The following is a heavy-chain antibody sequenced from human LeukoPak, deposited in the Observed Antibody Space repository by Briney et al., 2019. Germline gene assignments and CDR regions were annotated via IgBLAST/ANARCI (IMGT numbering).Heavy chain of an antibody. CDR2: MSFDGTHI. CDR3: ARCSGYGMDV. J-gene: IGHJ6*02. V-gene: IGHV3-30-3*01. D-gene: IGHD3-10*02. Sequence: GGTLRLSCAASGFTFSSYAMHWVRQVPGKGLEWVAVMSFDGTHIYYADSVKGRFTISRDNSKNTLYLQMNSLRAEDTAVYYCARCSGYGMDVWGQGTTVTVSS. CDR1: GFTFSSYA.